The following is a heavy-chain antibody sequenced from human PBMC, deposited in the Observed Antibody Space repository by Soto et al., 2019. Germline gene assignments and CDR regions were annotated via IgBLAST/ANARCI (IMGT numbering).Heavy chain of an antibody. CDR1: GGSISSYY. D-gene: IGHD2-2*01. J-gene: IGHJ6*03. Sequence: ASETLSLTCTVSGGSISSYYWSWIRQPPGKGLEWIGYIYYSGSTNYNPPLKSRVTISVDTSKNQFSLKLSSVTAADTAVYYCARANRYCSSTSCPSYYYYYYMDVWGKGTTVTVS. CDR3: ARANRYCSSTSCPSYYYYYYMDV. CDR2: IYYSGST. V-gene: IGHV4-59*01.